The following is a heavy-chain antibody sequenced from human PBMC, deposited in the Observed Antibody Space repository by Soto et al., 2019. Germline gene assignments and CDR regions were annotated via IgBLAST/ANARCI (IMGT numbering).Heavy chain of an antibody. CDR1: GFTFSSYA. CDR3: AKDPYCSGGSCYSPSDY. V-gene: IGHV3-23*01. CDR2: ISGSGGST. Sequence: ESGGGLVQPGGSLRLSCAASGFTFSSYAMSWVRQAPGKGLEWVSAISGSGGSTYYADSVKGRFTISRDNSKNTLYLQMNSLRAEDTAVYYCAKDPYCSGGSCYSPSDYWGQGTLVTVSS. J-gene: IGHJ4*02. D-gene: IGHD2-15*01.